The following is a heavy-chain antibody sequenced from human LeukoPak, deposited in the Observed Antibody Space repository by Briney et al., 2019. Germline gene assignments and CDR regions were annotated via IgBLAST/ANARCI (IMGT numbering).Heavy chain of an antibody. CDR3: AKEVMPNYGMDV. CDR2: ISWNSGSI. CDR1: GFTFDDYA. Sequence: GGSLRLSCAPSGFTFDDYAMHWVRHAPGKGLEWVSGISWNSGSIGYADSVKGRFTISRDNAKNSLYLQMNSLRAEDTALYYCAKEVMPNYGMDVWGQGTTVTVSS. V-gene: IGHV3-9*01. J-gene: IGHJ6*02. D-gene: IGHD2-2*01.